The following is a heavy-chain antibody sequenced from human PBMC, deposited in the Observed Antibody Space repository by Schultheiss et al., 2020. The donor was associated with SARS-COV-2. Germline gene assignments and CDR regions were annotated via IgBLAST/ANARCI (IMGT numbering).Heavy chain of an antibody. Sequence: GGSLRLSCTASGFTFDDYSMTWVRQAPGKGLEWVGLIRGKTYGGTTEYAASVKGRFSISRDDSKSIAYLQMNSLKTEDTAVYYCSRATLTTRAGDYWGQGTLVTVSS. V-gene: IGHV3-49*04. CDR3: SRATLTTRAGDY. J-gene: IGHJ4*02. D-gene: IGHD1-1*01. CDR1: GFTFDDYS. CDR2: IRGKTYGGTT.